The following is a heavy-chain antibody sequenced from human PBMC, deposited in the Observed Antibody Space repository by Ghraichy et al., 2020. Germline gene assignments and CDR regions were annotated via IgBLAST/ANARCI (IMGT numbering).Heavy chain of an antibody. CDR3: ARAVRNQLLSEY. J-gene: IGHJ4*02. V-gene: IGHV1-8*01. CDR2: MNPNSANT. Sequence: ASVKVSCKASGYTFTSYDIVWVRQATGQGLEWMGWMNPNSANTGYAQKFRGRVTMTRDTSISTAYMELAGLTSEDTAVYYCARAVRNQLLSEYWGQGTLVTVSS. D-gene: IGHD1-14*01. CDR1: GYTFTSYD.